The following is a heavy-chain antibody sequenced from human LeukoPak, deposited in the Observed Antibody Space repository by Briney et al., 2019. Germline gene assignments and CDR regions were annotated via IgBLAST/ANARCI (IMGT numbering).Heavy chain of an antibody. J-gene: IGHJ5*02. CDR2: INPNSGGT. V-gene: IGHV1-2*02. CDR1: GYTFTGYY. Sequence: ASVKVSCKASGYTFTGYYMHWVRQAPGQGLEWMGWINPNSGGTNYAQKFQGRVTMTRDTSISTAYMELSRLSSDDTAVYYCARGPEYSSSAFYWFDPWGQGTLVIVSS. CDR3: ARGPEYSSSAFYWFDP. D-gene: IGHD6-6*01.